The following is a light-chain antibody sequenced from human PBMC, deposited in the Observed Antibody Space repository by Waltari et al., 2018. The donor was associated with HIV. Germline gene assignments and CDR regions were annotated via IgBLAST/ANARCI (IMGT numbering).Light chain of an antibody. CDR1: QSMSSY. CDR2: AAS. V-gene: IGKV1-39*01. CDR3: QESYIIPLT. J-gene: IGKJ4*01. Sequence: DIQMTQPPSSLSPSVESAVPITCRDSQSMSSYLKWYQQKPGKAPKLLIYAASRLQSGVPSRFSGSGSGTDFTLTISSLQPEDFATYDWQESYIIPLTFGGGTKVEIK.